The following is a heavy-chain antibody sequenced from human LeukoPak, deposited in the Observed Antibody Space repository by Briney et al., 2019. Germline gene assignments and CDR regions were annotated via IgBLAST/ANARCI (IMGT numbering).Heavy chain of an antibody. D-gene: IGHD1-26*01. CDR1: GGSFSGYY. V-gene: IGHV4-34*01. CDR2: IYYSGST. Sequence: PSETLSLTCAVYGGSFSGYYWSWIRQPPGKGLEWLGSIYYSGSTYYNPSLKSRVTISVDTSKNQFSLKLSSVTAADTAVYYCARHAGWELLLGNWFDPWGQGTLVTVSS. J-gene: IGHJ5*02. CDR3: ARHAGWELLLGNWFDP.